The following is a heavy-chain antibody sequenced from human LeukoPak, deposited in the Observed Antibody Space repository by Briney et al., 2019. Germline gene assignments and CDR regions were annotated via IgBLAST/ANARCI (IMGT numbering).Heavy chain of an antibody. CDR3: ARVVIMVRGVIAYDAFDI. CDR1: GGSISSGSYY. Sequence: SQTLSLTCTVSGGSISSGSYYWSWIRQPAGKGLEWIGRIYTSGSTNYNPSLKSRVTISVDTSKNQFALKLSSVTAADTAVYYCARVVIMVRGVIAYDAFDIWGQGTMVTVSS. D-gene: IGHD3-10*01. J-gene: IGHJ3*02. CDR2: IYTSGST. V-gene: IGHV4-61*02.